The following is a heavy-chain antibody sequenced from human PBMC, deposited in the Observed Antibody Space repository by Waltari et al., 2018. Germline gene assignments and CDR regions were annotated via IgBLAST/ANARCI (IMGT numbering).Heavy chain of an antibody. D-gene: IGHD5-12*01. J-gene: IGHJ4*02. V-gene: IGHV1-69*02. CDR2: SIPILGIA. CDR3: ARGPGASGYTKY. CDR1: GGTFSSYT. Sequence: QVQLVQSGAEVKKPGSSVKVSCKASGGTFSSYTISWVRQAPGQGLEWMGRSIPILGIANYAQKFQGRVTITADKSTSTAYMELSSLRSEDTAVYYCARGPGASGYTKYWGQGTLVTVSS.